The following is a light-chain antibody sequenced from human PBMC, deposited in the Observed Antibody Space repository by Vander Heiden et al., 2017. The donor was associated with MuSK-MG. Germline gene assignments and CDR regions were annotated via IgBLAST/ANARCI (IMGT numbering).Light chain of an antibody. CDR2: GGN. CDR1: SLRNFY. CDR3: HSGVGSGGQGWL. J-gene: IGLJ1*01. Sequence: SSELTQDHAVSVAFGHTVTITCQGDSLRNFYAIWYQHKQEQAAVLVIYGGNVRPSGTLDRFSGSTPGNTAFLTITGVQAEDEADYYCHSGVGSGGQGWLFGPGTKVTV. V-gene: IGLV3-19*01.